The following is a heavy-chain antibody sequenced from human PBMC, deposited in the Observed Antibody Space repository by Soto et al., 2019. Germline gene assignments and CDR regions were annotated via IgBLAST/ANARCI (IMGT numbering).Heavy chain of an antibody. J-gene: IGHJ4*02. CDR1: GYTFTGYY. V-gene: IGHV1-2*02. CDR3: ARADSYDSSGKIDY. D-gene: IGHD3-22*01. CDR2: INPNRGGT. Sequence: ASVKVSCKASGYTFTGYYMHWVRQAPGQGLEWMGGINPNRGGTNYAQKFQGRVTMTRATSISTAYMELSRLRSDDTAVYYCARADSYDSSGKIDYWGQGSLVTVSS.